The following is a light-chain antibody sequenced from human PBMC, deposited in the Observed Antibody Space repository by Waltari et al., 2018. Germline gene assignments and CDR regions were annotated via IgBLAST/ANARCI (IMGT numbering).Light chain of an antibody. CDR3: QQYSATPPT. J-gene: IGKJ1*01. CDR2: WAS. Sequence: DIVMTQSPDSLAVSLGERATINLKSSQSVISRCNNKNYLTWFQQKAGEPPKLLIYWASTRDSGVPDRFSGSGSGTDFTLTISGLQAEDVAVYYCQQYSATPPTFGQGTKVEIK. CDR1: QSVISRCNNKNY. V-gene: IGKV4-1*01.